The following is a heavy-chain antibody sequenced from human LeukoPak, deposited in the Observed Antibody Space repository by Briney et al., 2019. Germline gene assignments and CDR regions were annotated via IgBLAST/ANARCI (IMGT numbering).Heavy chain of an antibody. CDR1: GLSFSCVA. CDR2: IWDDGRET. J-gene: IGHJ4*02. V-gene: IGHV3-33*06. D-gene: IGHD5-24*01. Sequence: AGGAVRLSGAARGLSFSCVAMQWLHQAQGKGLKWVAIIWDDGRETLYADSVRGRSTISRDNSKIMLYLQMSSLRAEDTAVYYCAKTRDRGGYILDFWGQGTLVTVSS. CDR3: AKTRDRGGYILDF.